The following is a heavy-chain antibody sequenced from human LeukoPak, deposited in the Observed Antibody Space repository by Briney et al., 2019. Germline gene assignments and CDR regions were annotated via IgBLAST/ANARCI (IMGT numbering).Heavy chain of an antibody. CDR1: GFTVSSNY. Sequence: GGSLRLSCAASGFTVSSNYMSWVRQAPGKGPEWVSVIYSDGSTYYADSVKGRFTISRDTSKNTLYLQMNSLRTEDTAVYYCARNLAAGGTYPHYWGQGTLVSVSS. D-gene: IGHD6-13*01. CDR2: IYSDGST. V-gene: IGHV3-53*01. J-gene: IGHJ4*02. CDR3: ARNLAAGGTYPHY.